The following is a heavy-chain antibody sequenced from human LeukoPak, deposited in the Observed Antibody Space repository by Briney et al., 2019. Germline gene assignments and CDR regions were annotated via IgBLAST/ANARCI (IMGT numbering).Heavy chain of an antibody. D-gene: IGHD6-13*01. J-gene: IGHJ4*02. V-gene: IGHV3-30-3*01. CDR1: GFTFSSYA. Sequence: SGGSLRLSCAASGFTFSSYAMHWVRQAPGKGLEWVAVISYDGSNKYYADSVKGRFTISRDNSKNTLYLQMNSLRAEDTAVYYCARDPISSSSWYYFDYWGQGTLVTVSS. CDR3: ARDPISSSSWYYFDY. CDR2: ISYDGSNK.